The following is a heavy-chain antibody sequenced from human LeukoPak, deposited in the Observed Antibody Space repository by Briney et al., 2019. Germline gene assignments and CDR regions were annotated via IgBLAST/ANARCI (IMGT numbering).Heavy chain of an antibody. V-gene: IGHV3-30*03. CDR2: MSYDGSNI. CDR1: GFSFNDYG. J-gene: IGHJ4*02. D-gene: IGHD5-18*01. CDR3: ATDAPNPPSGYSYGQRLDY. Sequence: GGSLRLSCAASGFSFNDYGMHWVRQAPGKGLECVATMSYDGSNIYYADSVEGRFTISRDNSKNTLYLQMNSLRAEDTAVYYCATDAPNPPSGYSYGQRLDYWGQGTLVTVSS.